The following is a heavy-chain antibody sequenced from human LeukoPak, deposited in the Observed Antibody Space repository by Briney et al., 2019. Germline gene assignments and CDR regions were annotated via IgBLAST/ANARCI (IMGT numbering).Heavy chain of an antibody. CDR3: ARSGSSPFDY. V-gene: IGHV4-39*01. J-gene: IGHJ4*02. CDR2: IYYSGST. D-gene: IGHD6-13*01. Sequence: PSETLSLTCTVSGGSISSGSYYWGWIRQPPGKGLEWIGSIYYSGSTYYNPSLKSRVTISVDTSKNQFSLKLSSVTAADTAVYYCARSGSSPFDYWGQGTLVTVSS. CDR1: GGSISSGSYY.